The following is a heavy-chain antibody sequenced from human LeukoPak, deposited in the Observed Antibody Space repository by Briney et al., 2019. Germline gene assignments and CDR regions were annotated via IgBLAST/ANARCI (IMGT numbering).Heavy chain of an antibody. Sequence: PSETLSLTCAVSGGSFSGYYWSWLRQPPGKGLEWIGEINHGGTTNYTPSLKRRVTISVDTSKNQFSLKLSSVTAADTAVYSCARGEAHNPYAFDIWGQGTMVTVSS. D-gene: IGHD1-14*01. V-gene: IGHV4-34*01. CDR3: ARGEAHNPYAFDI. J-gene: IGHJ3*02. CDR1: GGSFSGYY. CDR2: INHGGTT.